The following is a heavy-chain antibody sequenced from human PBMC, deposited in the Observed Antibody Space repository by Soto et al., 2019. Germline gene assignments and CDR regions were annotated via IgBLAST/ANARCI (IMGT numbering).Heavy chain of an antibody. CDR1: DYTFTTYN. V-gene: IGHV1-18*01. Sequence: QVQLVQSGGEVKKPGASVMVSCKASDYTFTTYNIIWVRQAPGQGLEWVGWISTYNGNTNYAQNLQGRVTMTTDTSTSTSYMELGSLRSDDTAVYYCARYVLWNPFDYWGQGTLVTVSS. CDR2: ISTYNGNT. CDR3: ARYVLWNPFDY. J-gene: IGHJ4*02. D-gene: IGHD1-1*01.